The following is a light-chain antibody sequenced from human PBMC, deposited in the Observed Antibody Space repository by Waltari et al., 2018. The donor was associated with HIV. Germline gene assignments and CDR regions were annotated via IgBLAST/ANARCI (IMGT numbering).Light chain of an antibody. CDR3: CSYSDRRIYV. J-gene: IGLJ1*01. Sequence: PALTKPASVLGSLGQSIPFPGTGTSSDVGNYDLVSWYQQHPGKAPKIIIYEVNKRPPGASNRMSGSKSGNTASLTISGLQAEDEADYYCCSYSDRRIYVFGSGTRVSAL. V-gene: IGLV2-23*02. CDR1: SSDVGNYDL. CDR2: EVN.